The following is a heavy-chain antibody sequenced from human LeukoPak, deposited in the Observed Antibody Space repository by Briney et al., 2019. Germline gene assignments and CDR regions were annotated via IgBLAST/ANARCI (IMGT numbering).Heavy chain of an antibody. D-gene: IGHD3-16*01. CDR1: GYSFTSYW. CDR3: ARRGGSSGAIGHDAFEI. V-gene: IGHV5-51*01. J-gene: IGHJ3*02. Sequence: GESLKISCKGSGYSFTSYWIGWVRQMPGKGLEWMGIIYPGDSDTRYSPSFQGQVTISADRSISTAYLQWSSLKASDSAMYYCARRGGSSGAIGHDAFEIWGQGTMVTVSS. CDR2: IYPGDSDT.